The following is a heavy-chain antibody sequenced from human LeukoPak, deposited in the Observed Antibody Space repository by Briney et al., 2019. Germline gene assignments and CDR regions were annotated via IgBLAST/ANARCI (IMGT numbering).Heavy chain of an antibody. J-gene: IGHJ4*02. CDR2: ISGSGGST. D-gene: IGHD3-22*01. Sequence: GGSLRLSCAASGFTFSGYAMSWVRQAPGKGLEWVSAISGSGGSTYYADSVKGRFTISRDNSKNTLYLQMNSLRAEDTAVYYCAKGNYDSSGYCFDYWGQGTLVTVSS. V-gene: IGHV3-23*01. CDR1: GFTFSGYA. CDR3: AKGNYDSSGYCFDY.